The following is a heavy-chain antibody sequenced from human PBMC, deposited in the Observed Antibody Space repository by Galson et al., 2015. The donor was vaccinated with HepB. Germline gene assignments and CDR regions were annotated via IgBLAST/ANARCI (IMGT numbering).Heavy chain of an antibody. J-gene: IGHJ6*03. D-gene: IGHD2-8*01. CDR3: ARDLQTKGYYVDV. V-gene: IGHV3-11*06. CDR1: GFTFSDYY. CDR2: ISSSGSYT. Sequence: SLRLSCAASGFTFSDYYMSWIRQAPGKGLEWVSYISSSGSYTNYADSVKGRFTISRDNAKNSLYLQMNSLRAEDTAVYYCARDLQTKGYYVDVWGKGTTVTVSS.